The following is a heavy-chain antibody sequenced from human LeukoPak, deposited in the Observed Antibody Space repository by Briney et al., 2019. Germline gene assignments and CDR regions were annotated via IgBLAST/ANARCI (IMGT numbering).Heavy chain of an antibody. CDR3: ARYNSGWYYFDY. CDR2: IYSGGST. V-gene: IGHV3-53*01. D-gene: IGHD6-19*01. J-gene: IGHJ4*02. CDR1: GFTVSSNY. Sequence: GRSLRLSCAASGFTVSSNYRSWVRQAPGKGLEWVSIIYSGGSTYYADSVKGRFTISRDNSKNTLYLQMNSLRAEDTAVYYCARYNSGWYYFDYWGQGTLVTVSS.